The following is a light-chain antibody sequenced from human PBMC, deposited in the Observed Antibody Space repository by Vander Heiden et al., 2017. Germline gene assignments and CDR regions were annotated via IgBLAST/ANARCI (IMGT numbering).Light chain of an antibody. CDR1: RDISYY. CDR2: DAS. V-gene: IGKV1-33*01. CDR3: QQYDHFHS. J-gene: IGKJ2*03. Sequence: DIQMTQSTSSLSASVGDRVTITCQASRDISYYLNWYQQKPGKAPILLIYDASNLEAGVPSRFSGSGSGTHFTFTISSLQPEDIATYYCQQYDHFHSFGQGTKLEIK.